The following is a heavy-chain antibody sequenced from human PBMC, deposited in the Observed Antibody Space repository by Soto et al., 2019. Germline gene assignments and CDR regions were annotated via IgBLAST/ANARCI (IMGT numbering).Heavy chain of an antibody. CDR1: GGSISSSSYY. D-gene: IGHD4-17*01. J-gene: IGHJ3*02. CDR3: ARHLVRDYGDYVGSDAFDI. CDR2: IYYSGST. Sequence: SETLSLTCTVSGGSISSSSYYWGWIRQPPGKGLEWIGSIYYSGSTYYNPSLKSRVTISVDTSKNQFSLKLSSVTAADTAVYYCARHLVRDYGDYVGSDAFDIWGQGTMVTVSS. V-gene: IGHV4-39*01.